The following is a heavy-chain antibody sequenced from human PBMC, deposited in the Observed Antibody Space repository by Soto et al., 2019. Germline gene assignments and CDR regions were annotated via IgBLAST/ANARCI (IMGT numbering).Heavy chain of an antibody. CDR3: AKGAEATYYDILTGYYAGVEYYFDN. V-gene: IGHV3-23*01. Sequence: PGGSLRLSCTASGFNFSSYAMSWVRRNTGKGLEWVSTLSGRDDTIYYADSVKGRFAISRDTSKNTLYLQMHSLRAEDTAVYYCAKGAEATYYDILTGYYAGVEYYFDNWGPGTLVTVSS. D-gene: IGHD3-9*01. CDR1: GFNFSSYA. J-gene: IGHJ4*02. CDR2: LSGRDDTI.